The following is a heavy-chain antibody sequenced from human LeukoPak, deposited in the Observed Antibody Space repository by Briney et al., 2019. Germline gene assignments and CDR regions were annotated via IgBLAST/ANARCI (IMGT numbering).Heavy chain of an antibody. V-gene: IGHV4-59*11. D-gene: IGHD5-18*01. CDR1: GDSISSHY. J-gene: IGHJ4*02. CDR3: ATIKRGDIFGYFDF. CDR2: MSDSVRT. Sequence: SETLSLTCTVPGDSISSHYWSWIRQPPGKGLECIGYMSDSVRTKDNPSLNSRVTLSADTSKNQFSLRLNSVTAADTAVYYCATIKRGDIFGYFDFWGQGILVTVSS.